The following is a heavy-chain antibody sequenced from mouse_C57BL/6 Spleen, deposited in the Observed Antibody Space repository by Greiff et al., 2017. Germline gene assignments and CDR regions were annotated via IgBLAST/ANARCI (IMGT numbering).Heavy chain of an antibody. CDR2: IHPSDSET. CDR3: ARYYLDY. V-gene: IGHV1-61*01. D-gene: IGHD1-1*01. Sequence: QVQLQQPGAELVRPGSSVKLSCKASGYTFTSYWMDWVKQRPGQGLEWIGNIHPSDSETHYNQKFKDKATLTVDKSSSTAYMQPSSLTSKDSAVYYCARYYLDYWGQGTTLTVSS. CDR1: GYTFTSYW. J-gene: IGHJ2*01.